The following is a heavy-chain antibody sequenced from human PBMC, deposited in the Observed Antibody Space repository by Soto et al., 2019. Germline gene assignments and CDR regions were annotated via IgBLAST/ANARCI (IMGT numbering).Heavy chain of an antibody. J-gene: IGHJ3*02. CDR2: ISSSGGTI. D-gene: IGHD1-26*01. Sequence: QVQLVESGGGLVKPGGSLRLSCAASGFTFSDYDMSWIRRAPGKGLEWVSYISSSGGTIYYADSVQARFTISRDNAKNSVVLQMNSLRAEDTAVYYCARLRDFRQSSANYDDAFDIWGQGTLVTVSS. CDR1: GFTFSDYD. V-gene: IGHV3-11*01. CDR3: ARLRDFRQSSANYDDAFDI.